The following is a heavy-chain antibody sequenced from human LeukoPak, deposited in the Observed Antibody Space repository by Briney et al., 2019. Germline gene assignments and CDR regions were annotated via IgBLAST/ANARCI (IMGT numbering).Heavy chain of an antibody. V-gene: IGHV1-8*01. J-gene: IGHJ5*02. CDR1: GYTFTSYD. CDR3: ARAQSYSGYDPAGWFDP. D-gene: IGHD5-12*01. Sequence: ASVKVSCKASGYTFTSYDINWVRQATGQGLEWMGWMNPNSGNTGYAQKFQGRVTMIRNTSISTAYMELSSLRSEDTAVYYCARAQSYSGYDPAGWFDPWGQGTLVTVSS. CDR2: MNPNSGNT.